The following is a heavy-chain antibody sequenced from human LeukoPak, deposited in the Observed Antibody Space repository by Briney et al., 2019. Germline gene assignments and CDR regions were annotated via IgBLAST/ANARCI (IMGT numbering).Heavy chain of an antibody. D-gene: IGHD5-18*01. CDR2: VSTFSNHI. Sequence: PGGSLRLSCAVSGFNFSLYTMDWVRQAPGKGLEWLAFVSTFSNHIFYSDSVRGRFVISRANAKESLYLQMNNLRAEDTAVYYCARDFGYSYGYGLDYWGQGSLVIVSS. J-gene: IGHJ4*02. V-gene: IGHV3-21*01. CDR3: ARDFGYSYGYGLDY. CDR1: GFNFSLYT.